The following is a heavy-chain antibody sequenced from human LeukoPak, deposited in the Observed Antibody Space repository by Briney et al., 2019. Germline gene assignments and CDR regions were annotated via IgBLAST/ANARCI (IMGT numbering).Heavy chain of an antibody. CDR1: GFTMSNNY. V-gene: IGHV3-66*01. Sequence: GGSLRLSCAASGFTMSNNYMSWVRQAPGKGPEWVSIIYSGESTYYADSVKGRFTISRDTSKNTLYLQMNNLGADDTAVYYCARYGAMVRGVVRRGQGTLVTVSS. CDR3: ARYGAMVRGVVR. CDR2: IYSGEST. J-gene: IGHJ4*02. D-gene: IGHD3-10*01.